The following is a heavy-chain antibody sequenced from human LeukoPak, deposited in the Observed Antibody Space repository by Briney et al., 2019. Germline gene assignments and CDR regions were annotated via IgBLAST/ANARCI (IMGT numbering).Heavy chain of an antibody. CDR3: ARGRGRYYGSGSSTGWFDP. CDR1: GYSISSGYY. V-gene: IGHV4-38-2*01. J-gene: IGHJ5*02. CDR2: IYQSGST. D-gene: IGHD3-10*01. Sequence: SETLSLTCVVSGYSISSGYYWGWIRQPPGKGLEWIGSIYQSGSTYYNPSLKSRVTISVDTSKNQFSLKLSSVTAADTAVYYCARGRGRYYGSGSSTGWFDPWGQGTLVTVSS.